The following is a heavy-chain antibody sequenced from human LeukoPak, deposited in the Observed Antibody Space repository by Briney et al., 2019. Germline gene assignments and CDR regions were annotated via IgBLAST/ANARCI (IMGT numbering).Heavy chain of an antibody. J-gene: IGHJ5*02. CDR2: ISGSGGST. CDR3: AKDQYCTNGVCYTWVWFDP. D-gene: IGHD2-8*01. CDR1: GFTFSIYA. V-gene: IGHV3-23*01. Sequence: PGGSLRLSCAASGFTFSIYAMSWVRQAPGKGLEWVSAISGSGGSTYYADSVKGRFTISRDNSKNTLYLQMNSLRAEDTAVYYCAKDQYCTNGVCYTWVWFDPWGQGTLVTVSS.